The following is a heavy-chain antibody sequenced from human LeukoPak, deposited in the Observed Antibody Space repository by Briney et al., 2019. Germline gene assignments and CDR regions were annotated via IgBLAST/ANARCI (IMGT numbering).Heavy chain of an antibody. J-gene: IGHJ4*02. CDR3: ARVVAATLYQFDH. CDR2: IYNAGST. D-gene: IGHD2-15*01. CDR1: GDSITSACYY. V-gene: IGHV4-31*03. Sequence: SETLSLTCTVSGDSITSACYYWTWVRQYPGKGLEWIGYIYNAGSTYYNPSLKSRVTTSLDTSKNQFSLRLSSVTAADTAVYYCARVVAATLYQFDHWGQGTLVTVSS.